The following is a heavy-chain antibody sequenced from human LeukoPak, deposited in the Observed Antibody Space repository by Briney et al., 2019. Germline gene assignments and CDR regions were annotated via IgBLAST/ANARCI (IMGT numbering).Heavy chain of an antibody. Sequence: GGSLRLSCAASGFTFSDYYMSWIRQAPGKGLEWVSYISSSGSTIYYADSVKGRFTISRDNAKNSLYLQMNSLRAEDTAVYYCAKDPIGWELKGYFDYWGQGTLVTVSS. J-gene: IGHJ4*02. CDR1: GFTFSDYY. V-gene: IGHV3-11*04. CDR3: AKDPIGWELKGYFDY. CDR2: ISSSGSTI. D-gene: IGHD1-26*01.